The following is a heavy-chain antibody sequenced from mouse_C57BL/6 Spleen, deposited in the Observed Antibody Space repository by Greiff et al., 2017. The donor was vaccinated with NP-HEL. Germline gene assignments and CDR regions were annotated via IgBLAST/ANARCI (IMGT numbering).Heavy chain of an antibody. Sequence: EVQGVESGPGLAKPSQTLSLTCSVTGYSITSDYWNWIRKFPGNKLEYMGYISYSGSTYYNLSLKSRISITRDTSKNQYYLQLNSVTTEDTATYYCARYYYGSSSRYFDVWGTGTTVTVSS. CDR1: GYSITSDY. J-gene: IGHJ1*03. D-gene: IGHD1-1*01. CDR2: ISYSGST. V-gene: IGHV3-8*01. CDR3: ARYYYGSSSRYFDV.